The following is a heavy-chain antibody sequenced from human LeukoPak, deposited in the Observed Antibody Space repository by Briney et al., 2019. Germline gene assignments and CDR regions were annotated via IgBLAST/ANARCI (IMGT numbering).Heavy chain of an antibody. CDR1: GFTFSSYS. D-gene: IGHD3-9*01. V-gene: IGHV3-48*04. Sequence: GGSLRLSCAASGFTFSSYSMNWVRQAPGKGLEWVSYISSSSSTIYYADSVKGRFTISRDNAKNSLYLQMNSLRAEDTAVYYCARDSQLRYFDWLPGLFDYWGQGTLVTVSS. J-gene: IGHJ4*02. CDR2: ISSSSSTI. CDR3: ARDSQLRYFDWLPGLFDY.